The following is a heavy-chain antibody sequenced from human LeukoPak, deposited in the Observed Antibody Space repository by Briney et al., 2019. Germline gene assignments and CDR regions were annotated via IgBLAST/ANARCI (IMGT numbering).Heavy chain of an antibody. D-gene: IGHD3/OR15-3a*01. CDR3: VRGGYDFWSGLTENFDF. CDR2: IEQEGGEM. CDR1: GFTVSSNY. J-gene: IGHJ4*02. Sequence: GGSLRLSCAASGFTVSSNYMSWVRRAPGKGLEWVANIEQEGGEMYYVDSVEGRFTVSRDNTKNSLYLHMKRLRAEDTAVYYCVRGGYDFWSGLTENFDFWGQGTLVTVSS. V-gene: IGHV3-7*01.